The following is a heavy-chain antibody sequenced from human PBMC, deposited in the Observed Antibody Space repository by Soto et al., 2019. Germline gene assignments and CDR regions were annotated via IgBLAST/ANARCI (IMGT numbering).Heavy chain of an antibody. CDR1: GFTFSDYV. CDR3: ARDRSTDFGLDV. CDR2: ISDGGERT. V-gene: IGHV3-23*01. J-gene: IGHJ6*02. D-gene: IGHD3-3*01. Sequence: EVLLLESGGDSVQPGGSLRLSCVASGFTFSDYVMSWVRQVPGKGLEWVSSISDGGERTDCRDSVRGRFTISRDNARFTLHLQMNSLRVDDTATYFCARDRSTDFGLDVWGQGTTVTVSS.